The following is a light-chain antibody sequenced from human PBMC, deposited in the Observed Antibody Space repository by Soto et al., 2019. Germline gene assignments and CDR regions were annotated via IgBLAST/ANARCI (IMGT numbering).Light chain of an antibody. Sequence: EIVVTQSPATLSVSPGERATLSCRASQSVSSNLAWYQQKPGQAPRLLIYGASTRATGIPARFSGSGSGTEFTLTISSLQSEDFAVYYCQQYNNWPGRTFGQGTKVDI. V-gene: IGKV3-15*01. CDR1: QSVSSN. J-gene: IGKJ1*01. CDR3: QQYNNWPGRT. CDR2: GAS.